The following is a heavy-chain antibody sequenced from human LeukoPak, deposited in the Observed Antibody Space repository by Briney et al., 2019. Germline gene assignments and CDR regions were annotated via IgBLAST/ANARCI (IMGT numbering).Heavy chain of an antibody. CDR1: GYTFTSYG. CDR2: ISAYNGNT. D-gene: IGHD6-13*01. Sequence: ASVKVSCKASGYTFTSYGISWVRQAPGQGLEWMGWISAYNGNTNYAQKLQGRVTMTTDTSTSTAYMELRSLRSDDTAVYCCASAAVLTGWFDPWGQGTLVTVSS. J-gene: IGHJ5*02. V-gene: IGHV1-18*01. CDR3: ASAAVLTGWFDP.